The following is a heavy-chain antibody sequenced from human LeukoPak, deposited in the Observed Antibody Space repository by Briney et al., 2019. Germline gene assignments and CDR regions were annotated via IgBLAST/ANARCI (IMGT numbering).Heavy chain of an antibody. CDR3: ARGLGKGSSDY. V-gene: IGHV3-11*01. CDR2: ISSSGGTT. Sequence: PGGSLRLSCAASGFTSSDYYMTWIRQPPGKGPEWISYISSSGGTTTYVDSVKGRFTISRDNAKNSLYLQMNSLTADDTAVYYCARGLGKGSSDYWGQGTLVTVSS. CDR1: GFTSSDYY. J-gene: IGHJ4*02. D-gene: IGHD6-6*01.